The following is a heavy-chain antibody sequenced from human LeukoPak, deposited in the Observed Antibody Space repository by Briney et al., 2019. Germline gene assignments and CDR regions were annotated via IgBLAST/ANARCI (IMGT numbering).Heavy chain of an antibody. CDR1: GYTFTNYA. CDR2: ITTNTGDP. Sequence: ASVKVSCKASGYTFTNYAMNWVRQAPGQGLEWMGWITTNTGDPTYAQGFTGRFVFSLDTSVSTTYLQISSLKAEDTAVYYCARGGAKLDYWGQGTLVTVSS. D-gene: IGHD5-12*01. V-gene: IGHV7-4-1*02. J-gene: IGHJ4*02. CDR3: ARGGAKLDY.